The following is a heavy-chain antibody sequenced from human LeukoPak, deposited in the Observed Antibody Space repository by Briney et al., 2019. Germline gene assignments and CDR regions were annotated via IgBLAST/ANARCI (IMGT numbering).Heavy chain of an antibody. J-gene: IGHJ1*01. D-gene: IGHD5-18*01. CDR1: GFTFSRYA. Sequence: PGGSLRLSCAASGFTFSRYAMSWVRQAPGKGLEWVSAISGSGGSTYYADSVKGRFTISRDNSKNTLYLQMNSLRAEDTAVYYCAKDDFKEDTGPEYFQHWGQGTLVTVSS. V-gene: IGHV3-23*01. CDR3: AKDDFKEDTGPEYFQH. CDR2: ISGSGGST.